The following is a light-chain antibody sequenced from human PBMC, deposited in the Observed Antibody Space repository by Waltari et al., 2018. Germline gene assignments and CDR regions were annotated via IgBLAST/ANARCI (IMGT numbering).Light chain of an antibody. Sequence: YQHHPCKSPKLMIYARSNRPSVVSHRFSCSQSGDPAALTLSVLQAEAESAYYCCSYAGSNTWVFGDGTKLTVL. V-gene: IGLV2-23*01. J-gene: IGLJ3*02. CDR2: ARS. CDR3: CSYAGSNTWV.